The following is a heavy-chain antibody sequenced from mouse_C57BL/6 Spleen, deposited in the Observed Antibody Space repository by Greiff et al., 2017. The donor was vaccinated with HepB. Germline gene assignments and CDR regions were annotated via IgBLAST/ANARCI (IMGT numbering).Heavy chain of an antibody. J-gene: IGHJ1*03. V-gene: IGHV5-16*01. CDR2: INYDGSST. CDR1: GFTFSDYY. D-gene: IGHD2-2*01. Sequence: EVQLVESEGGLVQPGSSMKLSCTASGFTFSDYYMAWVRQVPEKGLEWVANINYDGSSTYYLDSLKSRFIISRDNAKNILYLQMSSLKSEDTATYYCARVMVTTTGDFDVWGTGTTVTVSS. CDR3: ARVMVTTTGDFDV.